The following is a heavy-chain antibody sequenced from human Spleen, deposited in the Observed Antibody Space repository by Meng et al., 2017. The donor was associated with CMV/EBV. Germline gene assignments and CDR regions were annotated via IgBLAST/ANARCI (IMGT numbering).Heavy chain of an antibody. CDR3: ATAYSV. D-gene: IGHD2-21*01. CDR1: GFTISSSH. CDR2: IKEDGSER. V-gene: IGHV3-7*01. Sequence: GESLKISCAASGFTISSSHMSWVRQAPGKGLEWVANIKEDGSERYYVDSVEGRFTIFRDNAKNSLYLQMNSLRAEDTAVYYCATAYSVWGQGTTVTVSS. J-gene: IGHJ6*02.